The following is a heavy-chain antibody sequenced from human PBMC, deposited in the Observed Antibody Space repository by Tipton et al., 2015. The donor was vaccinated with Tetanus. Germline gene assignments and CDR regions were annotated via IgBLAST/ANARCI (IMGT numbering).Heavy chain of an antibody. CDR3: ASGSSIRHGLDV. D-gene: IGHD2-2*01. V-gene: IGHV1-8*02. Sequence: QSGPEVKKPGASVKVSCKASGYTFTSYGLNWVRKAAGRGFEWMGRLNPKSGSEAYAPRFQGRVTMTTNTSITTAFMEVASLTYEDTAVYYCASGSSIRHGLDVWGHGTSATVSS. CDR1: GYTFTSYG. J-gene: IGHJ6*02. CDR2: LNPKSGSE.